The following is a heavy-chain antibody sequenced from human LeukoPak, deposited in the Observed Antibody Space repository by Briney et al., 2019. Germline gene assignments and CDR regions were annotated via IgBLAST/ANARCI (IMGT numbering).Heavy chain of an antibody. Sequence: GRSLRLSCAASGFTFSSYGMHWVRQAPGKGLEWVAVISYDGSNKYYADSVKGRFTISRDNSKNTLYLQMNSLRAEDTAVYYCAKDYGRITVVRGVIPHFDYWGQGTLVTVSS. D-gene: IGHD3-10*01. CDR3: AKDYGRITVVRGVIPHFDY. V-gene: IGHV3-30*18. CDR1: GFTFSSYG. J-gene: IGHJ4*02. CDR2: ISYDGSNK.